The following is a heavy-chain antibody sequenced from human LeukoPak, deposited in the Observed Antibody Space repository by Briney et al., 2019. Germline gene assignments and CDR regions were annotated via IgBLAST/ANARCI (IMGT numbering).Heavy chain of an antibody. D-gene: IGHD2/OR15-2a*01. CDR3: ARTYSKYFSSSEFDS. J-gene: IGHJ4*02. Sequence: AGGSLTLSCAASGFTFSSFGMHWVRQAPGKGLEWVAVIWYDASNKYYADSVKGRFTISRDNSKNTLFLQMNSLRDDDTAVYYCARTYSKYFSSSEFDSWGQGTLVTVSS. CDR1: GFTFSSFG. CDR2: IWYDASNK. V-gene: IGHV3-33*01.